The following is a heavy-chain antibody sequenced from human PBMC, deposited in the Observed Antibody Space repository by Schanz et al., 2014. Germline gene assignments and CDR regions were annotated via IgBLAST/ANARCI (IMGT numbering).Heavy chain of an antibody. CDR3: AKDCPSDYGDHCFDF. J-gene: IGHJ4*02. V-gene: IGHV3-23*04. Sequence: VQLVESGGGLVKPGESLRLSCETSGFTFSNHAMSWVRQAPGKGLEWVSAISGRGGRTYYADSVKGRFTISRDNSKNTLYLQMNSLRAEDTAVYYCAKDCPSDYGDHCFDFWGQGTLVTVSS. CDR1: GFTFSNHA. CDR2: ISGRGGRT. D-gene: IGHD4-17*01.